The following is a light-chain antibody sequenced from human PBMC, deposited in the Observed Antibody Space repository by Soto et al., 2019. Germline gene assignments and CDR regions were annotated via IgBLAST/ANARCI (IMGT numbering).Light chain of an antibody. Sequence: EIVMTQSPATLSVSPGARATLSCRASQSVSSNLAWYQQKPGQAPRLLIYGASTRATGIPARFSGSGSGTEFTLTISSLEPEDFAVYYCQQRSNWPPTWTFGQGTKVDIK. CDR3: QQRSNWPPTWT. CDR2: GAS. J-gene: IGKJ1*01. CDR1: QSVSSN. V-gene: IGKV3-15*01.